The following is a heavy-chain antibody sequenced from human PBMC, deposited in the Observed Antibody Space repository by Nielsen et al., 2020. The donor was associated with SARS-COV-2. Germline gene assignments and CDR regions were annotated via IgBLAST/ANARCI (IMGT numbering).Heavy chain of an antibody. CDR1: RLTVSSNY. CDR3: AGVSRDYYYGGFDS. V-gene: IGHV3-53*01. CDR2: LYSAGNT. Sequence: GGSLRLFCAASRLTVSSNYMTWVRRAPGKGLEWVSVLYSAGNTYYTDSVQGRFTISRDNSENTLYLQMNSLRAEDTAVYYCAGVSRDYYYGGFDSWGQGTLVTVSS. D-gene: IGHD3-22*01. J-gene: IGHJ4*02.